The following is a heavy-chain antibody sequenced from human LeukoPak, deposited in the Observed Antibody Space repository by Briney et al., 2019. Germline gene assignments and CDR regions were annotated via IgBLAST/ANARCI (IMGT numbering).Heavy chain of an antibody. J-gene: IGHJ4*02. CDR3: ARAQYSSGWEFDY. D-gene: IGHD6-19*01. Sequence: SETLSLTCTVSGGSFGRGDYYWSWVRQSPVKGLEWIGYIHNTGTAYYNPSLKSRVTVSMDRSRNQFSLKVTSMTAADTAVYYCARAQYSSGWEFDYWGQGTLVTVSS. V-gene: IGHV4-30-4*08. CDR2: IHNTGTA. CDR1: GGSFGRGDYY.